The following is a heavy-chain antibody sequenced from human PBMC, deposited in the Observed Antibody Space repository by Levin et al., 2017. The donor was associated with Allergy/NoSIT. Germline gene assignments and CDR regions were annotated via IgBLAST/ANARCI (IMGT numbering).Heavy chain of an antibody. CDR2: ISGRGEST. CDR3: VRGLLDYGGNVALDH. CDR1: GFTFHDYG. Sequence: GESLKISCAASGFTFHDYGMSWVRQAPGKGLEWVSGISGRGESTYDDDSARGRFTISRDNANKFLYLQMDSLRAEDTAVYYCVRGLLDYGGNVALDHWGQGTLVTVSS. J-gene: IGHJ4*02. D-gene: IGHD4-23*01. V-gene: IGHV3-20*04.